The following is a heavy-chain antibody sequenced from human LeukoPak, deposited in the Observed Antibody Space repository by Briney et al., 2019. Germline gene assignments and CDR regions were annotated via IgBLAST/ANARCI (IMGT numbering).Heavy chain of an antibody. Sequence: SETLSLTCTVSSGSISSGSYYWSWIRQPAGKGLEWIGRIYTSGSTNYNPSLKSRVTISVDTSKNQFSLKLSSVTAADTAVYYCARSHADPTVTNFDYWGQGTLVTVSS. CDR3: ARSHADPTVTNFDY. V-gene: IGHV4-61*02. CDR2: IYTSGST. J-gene: IGHJ4*02. D-gene: IGHD4-17*01. CDR1: SGSISSGSYY.